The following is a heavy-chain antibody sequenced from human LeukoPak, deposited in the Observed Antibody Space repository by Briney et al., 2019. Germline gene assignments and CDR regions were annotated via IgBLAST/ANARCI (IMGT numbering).Heavy chain of an antibody. CDR2: ISSSSSTI. V-gene: IGHV3-48*01. CDR1: GFPFSSYG. Sequence: PGGSLRLSCVASGFPFSSYGMNWVRQAPGKGLEWVSYISSSSSTIYYADSVKGRFTISRDNAKNSLYLQMNSLRAEDTAVYYCARGGRVGANYYYGMDVWGQGTTVTVSS. D-gene: IGHD1-26*01. CDR3: ARGGRVGANYYYGMDV. J-gene: IGHJ6*02.